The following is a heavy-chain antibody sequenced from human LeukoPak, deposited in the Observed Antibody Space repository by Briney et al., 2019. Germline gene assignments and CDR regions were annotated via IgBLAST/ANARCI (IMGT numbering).Heavy chain of an antibody. CDR3: IRGGIQVSGIDAFDI. D-gene: IGHD5/OR15-5a*01. CDR2: IGLAGDT. V-gene: IGHV3-13*01. J-gene: IGHJ3*02. CDR1: GFTFSSYD. Sequence: GGSLRLSCAASGFTFSSYDKHWVRQAPGRGLEWVSAIGLAGDTYYPDSVKGRFTISRENAKNSMHLQMNSLKDGDTAVYYCIRGGIQVSGIDAFDIWGQGTVVTVSS.